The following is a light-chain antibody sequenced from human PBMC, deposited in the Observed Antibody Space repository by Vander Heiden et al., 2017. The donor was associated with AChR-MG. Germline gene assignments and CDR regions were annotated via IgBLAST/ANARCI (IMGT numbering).Light chain of an antibody. V-gene: IGLV3-1*01. CDR3: QAWDSSTVV. CDR1: KFGDKY. J-gene: IGLJ2*01. Sequence: SHELTHPPSVSVSPGQPASITCSGDKFGDKYACWYQQKPGQSPVLVIYQDSKRPSGIPERFSGSNSGNTATLTISGTQAMDEADYYCQAWDSSTVVFGGGTKLTVL. CDR2: QDS.